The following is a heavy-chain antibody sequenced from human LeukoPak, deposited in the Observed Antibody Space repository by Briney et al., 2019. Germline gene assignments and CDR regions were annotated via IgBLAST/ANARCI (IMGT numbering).Heavy chain of an antibody. D-gene: IGHD4-23*01. J-gene: IGHJ3*02. V-gene: IGHV1-2*02. CDR2: INPNSGGT. CDR1: GYTFTGYY. CDR3: ARAHDYGGNPDAFDI. Sequence: ASVKVSCKTSGYTFTGYYMHWVRQAPGQGLEWMGWINPNSGGTNYAQKFKGRVTMTRDTSISTAYMELSRLRSDDTAVYYCARAHDYGGNPDAFDIWGQGTMVTVSS.